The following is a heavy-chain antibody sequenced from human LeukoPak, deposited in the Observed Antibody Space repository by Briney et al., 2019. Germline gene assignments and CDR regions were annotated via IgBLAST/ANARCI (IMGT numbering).Heavy chain of an antibody. J-gene: IGHJ5*02. D-gene: IGHD2-21*02. V-gene: IGHV4-39*07. CDR3: ARTPTYCGGDCYYFDP. CDR2: IYYNGKT. Sequence: PSETLSLACTVSGGSVTYTNYYWGWIRQPPGKGLQWIGVIYYNGKTYYNPSLKSRVTISVDRSKNQFSLKLSSVTAADTAMYFCARTPTYCGGDCYYFDPWGQGTLVTVSS. CDR1: GGSVTYTNYY.